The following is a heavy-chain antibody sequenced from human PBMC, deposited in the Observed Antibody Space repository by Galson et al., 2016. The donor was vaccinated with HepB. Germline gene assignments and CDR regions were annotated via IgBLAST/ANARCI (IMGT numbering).Heavy chain of an antibody. CDR3: ATGSNYVIVPGSFEF. CDR1: GFTFRSYA. V-gene: IGHV3-23*01. J-gene: IGHJ3*01. Sequence: SLRLSCAASGFTFRSYAMTWVRQAPGKGLDWVSGISGSAGQTSYADSVKGRFTISRDNAKNSVFLQMNNLRADDTAPYYCATGSNYVIVPGSFEFWGQGTLVTVSS. CDR2: ISGSAGQT. D-gene: IGHD3-10*01.